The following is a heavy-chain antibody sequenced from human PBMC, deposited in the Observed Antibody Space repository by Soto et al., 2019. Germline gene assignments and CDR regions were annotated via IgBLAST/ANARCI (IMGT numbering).Heavy chain of an antibody. CDR1: GFTFSSYA. D-gene: IGHD1-7*01. CDR2: ISGSGGST. Sequence: GGSLRLSCAASGFTFSSYAMNWVRQAPGKGLEWVSAISGSGGSTYYADSVKGRFTISRDNSKNTLYLQMNSLRAGDTAVYYCAKDLDLGLPSSYYFDYWGQGTLVTVSS. CDR3: AKDLDLGLPSSYYFDY. V-gene: IGHV3-23*01. J-gene: IGHJ4*02.